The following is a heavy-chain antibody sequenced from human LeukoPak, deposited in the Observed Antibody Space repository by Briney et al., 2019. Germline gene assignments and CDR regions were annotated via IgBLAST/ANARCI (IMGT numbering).Heavy chain of an antibody. CDR3: ARGYGGNSYYYYYYGMDV. D-gene: IGHD4-17*01. V-gene: IGHV4-34*01. J-gene: IGHJ6*02. CDR1: GGSFSGYY. Sequence: SETLSLTCAVYGGSFSGYYWSWIRQPPGKGLEWIGEINHSGSTNYNPSLKSRVTISGDTSKNQFSLKLSSVTAADTAVYYCARGYGGNSYYYYYYGMDVWGQGTTVTVSS. CDR2: INHSGST.